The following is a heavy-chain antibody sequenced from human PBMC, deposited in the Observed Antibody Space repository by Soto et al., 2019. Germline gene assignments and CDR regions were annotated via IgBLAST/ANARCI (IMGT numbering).Heavy chain of an antibody. Sequence: EVQLVESGVGLVQPGKALRLSCAASGFTFSKYWIHWVRQAPGKGPVWVSYISSDGTTTDYADSVKGRFTISRDNAKNTLYLQMDSLRAVDTAVYYCAIQNCTNDVCLEAAVTVGGALEYWGQGAQVTVSS. D-gene: IGHD2-8*01. CDR3: AIQNCTNDVCLEAAVTVGGALEY. CDR2: ISSDGTTT. V-gene: IGHV3-74*01. CDR1: GFTFSKYW. J-gene: IGHJ4*02.